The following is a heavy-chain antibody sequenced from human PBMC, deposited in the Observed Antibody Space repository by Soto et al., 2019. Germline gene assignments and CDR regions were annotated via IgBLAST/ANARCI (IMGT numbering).Heavy chain of an antibody. D-gene: IGHD3-10*01. J-gene: IGHJ5*02. CDR3: ARQHYGNSAWFDP. CDR1: GYTFPSYD. Sequence: QVQLVQSGAEVKKPGASVKVSCKASGYTFPSYDINWVRQATGQGLEWMGWMNPNSGNTGYAQKFQGRVTMTRNTSIRRAYMELSSLQSEDTAVYYRARQHYGNSAWFDPWGQGTLVTVSS. CDR2: MNPNSGNT. V-gene: IGHV1-8*01.